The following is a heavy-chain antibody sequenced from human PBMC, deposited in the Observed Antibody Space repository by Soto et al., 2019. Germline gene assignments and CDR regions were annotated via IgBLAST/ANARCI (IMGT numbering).Heavy chain of an antibody. CDR2: TFYSGSA. V-gene: IGHV4-31*03. D-gene: IGHD3-22*01. CDR1: GGSINSATYY. CDR3: ARLRDYYHSSGYPQGFYFDY. Sequence: SETLSLTCSVSGGSINSATYYWRWGRPRTGKGLMWNGHTFYSGSAYYNPSLKTRLAISVDTYKNQISLKLRSVTDADTAVYDCARLRDYYHSSGYPQGFYFDYWGQGTLVTVSS. J-gene: IGHJ4*02.